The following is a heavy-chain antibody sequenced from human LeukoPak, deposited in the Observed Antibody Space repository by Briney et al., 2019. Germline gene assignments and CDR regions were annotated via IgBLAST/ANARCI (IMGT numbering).Heavy chain of an antibody. CDR3: ARGHDYYGSGSYNSYYYYGMDV. CDR1: GGSFSGYY. D-gene: IGHD3-10*01. V-gene: IGHV4-34*01. CDR2: INHSGST. J-gene: IGHJ6*04. Sequence: SETLSLTCAVYGGSFSGYYWSWIRQPPGKGVEGIGEINHSGSTNYNPALTSGGTISVATSTNQFSLKLSSVTAADTAVYSCARGHDYYGSGSYNSYYYYGMDVWGKGTTVTVSS.